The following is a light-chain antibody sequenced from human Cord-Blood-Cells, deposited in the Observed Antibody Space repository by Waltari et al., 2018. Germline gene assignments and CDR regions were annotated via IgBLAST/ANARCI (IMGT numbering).Light chain of an antibody. CDR2: GAS. CDR3: QQYGSSPRT. J-gene: IGKJ1*01. Sequence: EIVLTQSPATLPLSLGKRATLPCRASQSASSSYLAWYQQKPGQAPRLLIYGASSRATGIPDRFSGGGSGTDFTLTISRLEPEDFAVYYCQQYGSSPRTFGQGTKVEIK. V-gene: IGKV3-20*01. CDR1: QSASSSY.